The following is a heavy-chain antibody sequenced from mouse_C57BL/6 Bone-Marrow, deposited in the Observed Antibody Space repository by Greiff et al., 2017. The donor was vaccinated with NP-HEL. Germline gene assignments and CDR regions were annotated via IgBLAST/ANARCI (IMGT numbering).Heavy chain of an antibody. CDR1: GFTFSYYY. Sequence: EVMLVESEGGLVQPGSSMKLSCTASGFTFSYYYMAWVRQVPEKGLEWVANINYDGSSTYYLDSLKSRFIISRDNAKNILYLQMSSLKSEDTATYYCAREGGLRRRTYAMDYWGQGTSVTVSS. CDR3: AREGGLRRRTYAMDY. V-gene: IGHV5-16*01. D-gene: IGHD2-4*01. CDR2: INYDGSST. J-gene: IGHJ4*01.